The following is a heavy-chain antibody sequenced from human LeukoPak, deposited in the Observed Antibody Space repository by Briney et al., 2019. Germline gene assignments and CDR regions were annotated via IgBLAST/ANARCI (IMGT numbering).Heavy chain of an antibody. CDR1: GFTFDSYA. D-gene: IGHD6-19*01. CDR3: AGRRPVPGTMGY. Sequence: GGSLRLSCAASGFTFDSYAMGWVRQAPGKGLEWVSAISGSGGSTSYADSVKGRFTISRDNSKNTLYLQMISLRAEDTAVYYCAGRRPVPGTMGYWGQGTLVTVSS. J-gene: IGHJ4*02. V-gene: IGHV3-23*01. CDR2: ISGSGGST.